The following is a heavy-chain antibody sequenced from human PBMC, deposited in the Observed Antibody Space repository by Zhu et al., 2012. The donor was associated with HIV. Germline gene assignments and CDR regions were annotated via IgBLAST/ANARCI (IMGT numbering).Heavy chain of an antibody. CDR2: IYHSGST. J-gene: IGHJ4*02. D-gene: IGHD6-13*01. V-gene: IGHV4-38-2*01. CDR1: GYSISSGYY. Sequence: QVQLQESGPGLVKPSETLSLTCAVSGYSISSGYYWGWIRQPPGKGLEWIGSIYHSGSTYYNPSLKSRVTISVDTSKNQFSLKLSSVTAADTAVYYCARRGXAAGVSYFDYVGPGNPGHRLL. CDR3: ARRGXAAGVSYFDY.